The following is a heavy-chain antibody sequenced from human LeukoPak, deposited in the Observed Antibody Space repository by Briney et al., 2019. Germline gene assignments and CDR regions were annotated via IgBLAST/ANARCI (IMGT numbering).Heavy chain of an antibody. CDR3: ARVDGRWLQSYHWYFDL. J-gene: IGHJ2*01. CDR2: MNPNSGST. CDR1: RYTLTNYD. V-gene: IGHV1-8*01. D-gene: IGHD5-24*01. Sequence: TFTASRYTLTNYDINWVRQATGQGPEWLGWMNPNSGSTGYAQKFQGRVTMTRNTSISTAYMELSSLRSEDTAVYYCARVDGRWLQSYHWYFDLWGRGTLVTVSS.